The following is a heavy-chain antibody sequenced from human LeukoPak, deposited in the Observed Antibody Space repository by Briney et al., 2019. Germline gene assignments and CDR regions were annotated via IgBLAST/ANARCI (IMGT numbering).Heavy chain of an antibody. D-gene: IGHD2-15*01. Sequence: SVKVSCTASGGTFSSYAISWVRQAPGQGLEWMGGIIPIFGTANYAQKFQGRVTITADESTSTAYMELSSLRSEDTAVYYCARVTAHCSDGSCYSFRFDYWGQGTLVTVSS. CDR1: GGTFSSYA. V-gene: IGHV1-69*01. CDR2: IIPIFGTA. CDR3: ARVTAHCSDGSCYSFRFDY. J-gene: IGHJ4*02.